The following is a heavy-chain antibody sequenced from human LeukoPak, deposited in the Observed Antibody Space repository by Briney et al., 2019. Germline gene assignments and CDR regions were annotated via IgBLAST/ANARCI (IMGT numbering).Heavy chain of an antibody. D-gene: IGHD2/OR15-2a*01. CDR3: ARVIVTVPGQSDYFDY. CDR1: GFTFSNYW. V-gene: IGHV3-7*03. J-gene: IGHJ4*02. Sequence: GGSLRLSCATSGFTFSNYWMCWVRQAPGKGLEWVANIRQDGGDKYYADSVKGRFTISRDNAKNSLNLQMNSLRAEDTAVYSCARVIVTVPGQSDYFDYWGQGTLVTFSS. CDR2: IRQDGGDK.